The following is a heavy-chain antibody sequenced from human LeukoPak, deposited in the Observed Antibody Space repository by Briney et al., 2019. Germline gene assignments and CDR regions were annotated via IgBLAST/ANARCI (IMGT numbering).Heavy chain of an antibody. CDR3: ARDEVATISLDY. V-gene: IGHV3-21*01. CDR2: ISSSSSYI. Sequence: PGGSLRLSCEASGFTFSSYSMNWVRQAPGKGLEWVSSISSSSSYIYYADSVKGRFTISRDNAKNSLYLQMNSLRAEDTAVYYCARDEVATISLDYWGQGTLLTVCS. J-gene: IGHJ4*02. D-gene: IGHD5-12*01. CDR1: GFTFSSYS.